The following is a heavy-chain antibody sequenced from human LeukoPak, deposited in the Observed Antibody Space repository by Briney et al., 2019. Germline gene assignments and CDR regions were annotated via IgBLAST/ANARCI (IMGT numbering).Heavy chain of an antibody. V-gene: IGHV4-59*12. Sequence: SETLSLTCTVSSGSISTYYWSWIRQSPGKGLEWMGYIFHSGSTTYNPSLSSRLTISVDTSKNQFSLELRSVTAADTAVYYCARGVLDYYDSSGYYYPGGYYFDYWGQGTLVTVSS. CDR3: ARGVLDYYDSSGYYYPGGYYFDY. CDR1: SGSISTYY. D-gene: IGHD3-22*01. CDR2: IFHSGST. J-gene: IGHJ4*02.